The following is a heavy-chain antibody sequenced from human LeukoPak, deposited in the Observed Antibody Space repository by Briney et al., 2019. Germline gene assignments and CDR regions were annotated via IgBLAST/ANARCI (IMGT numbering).Heavy chain of an antibody. D-gene: IGHD3-10*01. J-gene: IGHJ4*02. Sequence: SGPALVKPTQTLTLTCTFSGFSLNTSGMCMNWIRQPPGKALEWLARIDWDDDKYYSTSLKTRLTISKDTSKNQVVLIMTNMDPVDTATYYCALTFGSGSALDYWGQGTLVTVSS. V-gene: IGHV2-70*11. CDR1: GFSLNTSGMC. CDR2: IDWDDDK. CDR3: ALTFGSGSALDY.